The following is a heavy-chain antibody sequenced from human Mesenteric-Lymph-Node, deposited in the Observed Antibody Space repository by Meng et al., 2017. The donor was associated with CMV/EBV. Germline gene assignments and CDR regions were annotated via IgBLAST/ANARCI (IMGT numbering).Heavy chain of an antibody. CDR2: ISSSGSTI. Sequence: SLKISCAAAEFTFSDYYLSWLRPPPGKGLERVSYISSSGSTIYYADSVKGRFTISRDNAKNSLYLQMNSLRAEDTAVYYCARAVLGSTRGYYYYYGMDVWGQGTTVTVSS. CDR3: ARAVLGSTRGYYYYYGMDV. D-gene: IGHD2-2*01. V-gene: IGHV3-11*04. CDR1: EFTFSDYY. J-gene: IGHJ6*02.